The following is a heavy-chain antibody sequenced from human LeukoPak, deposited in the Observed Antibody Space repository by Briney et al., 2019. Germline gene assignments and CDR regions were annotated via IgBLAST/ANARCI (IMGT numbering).Heavy chain of an antibody. CDR1: GFTFSSYS. CDR2: ISSSSSTI. D-gene: IGHD3-10*01. V-gene: IGHV3-48*01. CDR3: AKPYYYGSGSSLDY. Sequence: PGGSLRLSCAASGFTFSSYSMNWVRQAPGKGLEWVSYISSSSSTIYYADSVKGRFTISRDNAKNSLYLQMNSLRAEDTAVYYCAKPYYYGSGSSLDYWGQGTLVTVSS. J-gene: IGHJ4*02.